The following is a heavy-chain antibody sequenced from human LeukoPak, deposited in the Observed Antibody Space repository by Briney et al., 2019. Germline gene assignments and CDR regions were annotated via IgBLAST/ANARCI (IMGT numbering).Heavy chain of an antibody. D-gene: IGHD4-11*01. CDR2: IWSGATNQ. CDR1: RFTFSHFG. V-gene: IGHV3-33*06. CDR3: AKDAQRGFDYSNSLES. J-gene: IGHJ4*02. Sequence: WGSLRLSCVASRFTFSHFGMHWVRQAPGKGLEWVAVIWSGATNQYYADSVRGRFTISRDNSRNTVFLQMNNLRVEDSAVYFCAKDAQRGFDYSNSLESWGQGTLVTVSS.